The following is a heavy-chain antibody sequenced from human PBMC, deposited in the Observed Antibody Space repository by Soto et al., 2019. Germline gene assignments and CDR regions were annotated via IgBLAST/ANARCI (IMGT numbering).Heavy chain of an antibody. Sequence: ASVKVSCKVSGYRFSEMSMHWVRQTPEKGLEWMGSFDGEDGQTMYAQKFQGRVTMTEDTSADTAYMELSSLRSDDTAVYYCGIPGATGYLDYWGQGSRVTVSS. V-gene: IGHV1-24*01. CDR2: FDGEDGQT. J-gene: IGHJ4*02. CDR1: GYRFSEMS. CDR3: GIPGATGYLDY. D-gene: IGHD3-10*01.